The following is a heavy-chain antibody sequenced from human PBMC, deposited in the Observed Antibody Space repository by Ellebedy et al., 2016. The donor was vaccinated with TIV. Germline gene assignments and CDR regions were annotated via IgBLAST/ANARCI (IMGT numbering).Heavy chain of an antibody. V-gene: IGHV3-21*01. CDR1: GFTFSSYS. Sequence: GESLKISXAASGFTFSSYSMNWVRQAPGKGLEWVSSISSSSSYIYYADSVKGRFTISRDNAKNSLYLQMNSLRAEDTAVYYCARDGSAFDIWGQGTMVTVSS. CDR3: ARDGSAFDI. CDR2: ISSSSSYI. J-gene: IGHJ3*02.